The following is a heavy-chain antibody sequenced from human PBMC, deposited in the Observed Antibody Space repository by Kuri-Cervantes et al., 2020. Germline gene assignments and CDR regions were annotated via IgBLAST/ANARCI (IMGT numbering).Heavy chain of an antibody. CDR2: VNPNSGDT. Sequence: ASVKISCKTSGYSFTGYYLHWVRQAPGQALERMGCVNPNSGDTKYAQKCQDWVTMTRDTSIRTTYMDLTRLRSDDTAVYYCARHDVYSGYPEYFDYWGQGTLVTVSS. V-gene: IGHV1-2*04. CDR1: GYSFTGYY. CDR3: ARHDVYSGYPEYFDY. D-gene: IGHD5-12*01. J-gene: IGHJ4*02.